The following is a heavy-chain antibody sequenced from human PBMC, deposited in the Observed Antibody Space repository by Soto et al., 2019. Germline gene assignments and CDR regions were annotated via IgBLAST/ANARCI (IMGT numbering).Heavy chain of an antibody. J-gene: IGHJ6*02. CDR3: ASLYSSGWYGYYYYGMDV. V-gene: IGHV3-30-3*01. D-gene: IGHD6-19*01. CDR2: ISYDGSNK. Sequence: GGSLRLSCAASGFTFSRYAMHWVRQAPGKGLEWVAVISYDGSNKYYADSVKGRFTISRDNSKNTLYLQMNSLRAEDTAVYYCASLYSSGWYGYYYYGMDVWGQGTTVTVSS. CDR1: GFTFSRYA.